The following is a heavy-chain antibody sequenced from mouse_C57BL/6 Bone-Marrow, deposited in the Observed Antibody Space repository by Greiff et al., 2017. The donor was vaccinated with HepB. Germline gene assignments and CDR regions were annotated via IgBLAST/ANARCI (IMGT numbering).Heavy chain of an antibody. D-gene: IGHD2-4*01. CDR3: ARVYDYFWFAY. J-gene: IGHJ3*01. CDR2: IWSGGST. Sequence: QVQLKQSGPGLVQPSQSLSITCTVSGFSLTSYGVHWVRQSPGKGLEWLGVIWSGGSTDYNAAFISRLSISKDNSKSQVFFKMNSLQADDTAIYYCARVYDYFWFAYWGQGTLVTVSA. V-gene: IGHV2-2*01. CDR1: GFSLTSYG.